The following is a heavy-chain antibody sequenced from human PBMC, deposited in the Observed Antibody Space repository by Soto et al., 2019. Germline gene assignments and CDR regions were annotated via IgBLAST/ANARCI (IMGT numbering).Heavy chain of an antibody. CDR1: GGSISSYY. J-gene: IGHJ4*02. CDR3: ARHGEYGSGGYYREAPFDY. D-gene: IGHD3-10*01. V-gene: IGHV4-59*01. CDR2: IYYSRST. Sequence: SETLSLTCTVSGGSISSYYWSWIRQPPGKGLERIGYIYYSRSTNYNPSHKSRVTISVDTSKNQFSLKLSSVTAADTAVYFCARHGEYGSGGYYREAPFDYWGQGTLVTVS.